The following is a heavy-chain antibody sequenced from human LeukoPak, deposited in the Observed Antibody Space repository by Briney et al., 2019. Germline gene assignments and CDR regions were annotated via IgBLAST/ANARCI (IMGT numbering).Heavy chain of an antibody. CDR1: GGSISSGSYY. J-gene: IGHJ3*02. CDR2: IYTSGST. V-gene: IGHV4-61*02. Sequence: SQTLSLTCTVSGGSISSGSYYWSWIRQPAGKGLEWIGRIYTSGSTNYNPSLKSRVTISVDTSKNQFSLKLSSVTAADTAVYYCATFRRGLCSGSYSIWGQGTMVTVSS. D-gene: IGHD1-26*01. CDR3: ATFRRGLCSGSYSI.